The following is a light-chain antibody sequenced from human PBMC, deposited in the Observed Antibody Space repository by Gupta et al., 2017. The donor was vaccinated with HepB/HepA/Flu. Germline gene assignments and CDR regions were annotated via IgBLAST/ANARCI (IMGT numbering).Light chain of an antibody. CDR3: FSYAGNNNVV. Sequence: QSALTQPPSASGSPGQSVTISCTGTDSVSCYQQHPGKAPKLLSYDVTKRPSGVPDRFFGSKSGNTASLNVSGLQAEDEADYYCFSYAGNNNVVFGTGTKVTVL. V-gene: IGLV2-8*01. CDR2: DVT. CDR1: DSV. J-gene: IGLJ1*01.